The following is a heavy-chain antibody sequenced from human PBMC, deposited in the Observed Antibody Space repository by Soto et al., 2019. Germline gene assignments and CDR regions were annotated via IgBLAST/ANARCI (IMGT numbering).Heavy chain of an antibody. CDR3: ARDRDSSGSYLDY. J-gene: IGHJ4*02. V-gene: IGHV1-69*01. D-gene: IGHD3-22*01. Sequence: SVKVSCKASGDPFISYAIIWVRQAPGQGLEWMGGIIPIFGTANYAQKFQGRVTITADESTSTAYMELSSLRSEDTAVYYCARDRDSSGSYLDYWGQGTLVTVSS. CDR2: IIPIFGTA. CDR1: GDPFISYA.